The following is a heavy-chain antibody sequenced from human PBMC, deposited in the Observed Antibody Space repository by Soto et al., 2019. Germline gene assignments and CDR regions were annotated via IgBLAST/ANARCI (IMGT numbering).Heavy chain of an antibody. Sequence: EVQLVESGGGLVQPGGSLRLSCAASGFTFSSYWMHWVRQAPGKGLVWVSRINSDGSSTSYADSVKGRFTISRDNAKNTLYLQMNSLRAEDTAVYYCARARPFYDYVWGSYRYEGSYLDYWGQGTLVTVSS. CDR3: ARARPFYDYVWGSYRYEGSYLDY. D-gene: IGHD3-16*02. CDR1: GFTFSSYW. V-gene: IGHV3-74*01. J-gene: IGHJ4*02. CDR2: INSDGSST.